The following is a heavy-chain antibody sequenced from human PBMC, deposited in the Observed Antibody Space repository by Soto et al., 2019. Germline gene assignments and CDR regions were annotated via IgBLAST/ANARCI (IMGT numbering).Heavy chain of an antibody. J-gene: IGHJ4*02. CDR3: AKFFVAGTRGYFDS. D-gene: IGHD6-19*01. V-gene: IGHV3-23*01. Sequence: PGGSLRLSCTASGFIFSSYAMSWVRQAPGKGLEWVSAISASGDNAYYADSVKGRFTISRDRSKSLYLQMKSLRAEDTAIYYCAKFFVAGTRGYFDSWRQGTLVTVSS. CDR2: ISASGDNA. CDR1: GFIFSSYA.